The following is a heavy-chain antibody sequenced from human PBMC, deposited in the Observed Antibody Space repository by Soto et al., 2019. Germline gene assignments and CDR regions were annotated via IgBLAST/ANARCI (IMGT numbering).Heavy chain of an antibody. CDR3: ARMNYYDTSGYPFDY. V-gene: IGHV4-59*01. Sequence: SETLSLTCTVSGGSLSSYYWSWIRQPPGKGLEWIGYIYFRGTTNYNPSLKSRVTMSADTSKNQFSLKLNSVTAADTAVYYCARMNYYDTSGYPFDYWGQGMMVTVSS. CDR1: GGSLSSYY. CDR2: IYFRGTT. D-gene: IGHD3-22*01. J-gene: IGHJ4*02.